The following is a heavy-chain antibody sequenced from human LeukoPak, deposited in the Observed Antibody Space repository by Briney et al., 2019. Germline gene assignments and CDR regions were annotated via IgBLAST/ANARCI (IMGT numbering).Heavy chain of an antibody. V-gene: IGHV1-2*02. J-gene: IGHJ4*02. CDR2: IDPASGGT. D-gene: IGHD2-2*02. CDR3: ARVPGPYTTSRFDF. Sequence: GASVKVSCKTSGYTFSAHYLHWVRQAPGQRPEWVGRIDPASGGTHYAQKFQGRVTVTRDTSTTTVGMELSGLRSDDTAVYYCARVPGPYTTSRFDFWGQGTLVTVSS. CDR1: GYTFSAHY.